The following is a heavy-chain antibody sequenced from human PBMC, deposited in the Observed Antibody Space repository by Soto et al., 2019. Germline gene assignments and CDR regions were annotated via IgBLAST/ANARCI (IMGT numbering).Heavy chain of an antibody. CDR1: GGSFSNSA. D-gene: IGHD2-2*01. J-gene: IGHJ4*02. V-gene: IGHV1-69*13. Sequence: QVQLVQSGAEVKKPGSSVKVSCKASGGSFSNSAVSWVRQAPGQGPEWMGVIIPIFGTTNYAQKFQGRVTITADASTNTAYMDLSGLTSEDTAVYFCVRGPVERALIAAYFDYWGQGTLVTVSS. CDR2: IIPIFGTT. CDR3: VRGPVERALIAAYFDY.